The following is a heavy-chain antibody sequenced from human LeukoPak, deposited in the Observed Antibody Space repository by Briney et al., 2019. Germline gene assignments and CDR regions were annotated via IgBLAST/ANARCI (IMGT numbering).Heavy chain of an antibody. V-gene: IGHV4-31*03. CDR2: IYYSGST. D-gene: IGHD3-22*01. CDR3: ARERGDYYDSSGYYFWFDP. J-gene: IGHJ5*02. Sequence: SETLSLTCTVSGGSISSGGYYWSWIRQHPGKGLEWIGYIYYSGSTYYNPSLKSRVTISVDTSKNQFSLKLSSVTAADMAVYYCARERGDYYDSSGYYFWFDPWGQGTLVTVSS. CDR1: GGSISSGGYY.